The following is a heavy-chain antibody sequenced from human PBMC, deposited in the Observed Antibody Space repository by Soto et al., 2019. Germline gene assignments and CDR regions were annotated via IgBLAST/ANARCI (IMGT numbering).Heavy chain of an antibody. CDR3: AREVPLQLWAGNYGMDV. V-gene: IGHV4-59*01. D-gene: IGHD5-18*01. J-gene: IGHJ6*02. CDR1: GGSLSSYY. Sequence: SETLSLTCTVSGGSLSSYYWSWIRQPPGKGLEWIGYIYYSWSTNYNPSLKSRVTISVDTSKNQFSLKLSSVTAADTAVYYCAREVPLQLWAGNYGMDVWGQGTTVTVSS. CDR2: IYYSWST.